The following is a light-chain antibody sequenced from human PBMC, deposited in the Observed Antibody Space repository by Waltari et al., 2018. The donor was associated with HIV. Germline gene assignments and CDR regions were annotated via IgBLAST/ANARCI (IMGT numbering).Light chain of an antibody. J-gene: IGLJ2*01. Sequence: QSALTQPASVSGSPGQSITISCTGTSSDVGSYNLVSWYQQHPGKAPKLMIYEFSKRPSGVSNRVSGSKSGNTASLTISGLQAEDEADYYCCSYAGSSTVFGGGTKLTVL. CDR3: CSYAGSSTV. CDR2: EFS. CDR1: SSDVGSYNL. V-gene: IGLV2-23*02.